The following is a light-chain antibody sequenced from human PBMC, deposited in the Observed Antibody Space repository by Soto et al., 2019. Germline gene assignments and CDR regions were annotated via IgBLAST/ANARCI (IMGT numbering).Light chain of an antibody. J-gene: IGKJ5*01. CDR2: DAS. CDR1: QSITIW. Sequence: DIQMTQSPSTLSASAGDRVTITCRASQSITIWLAWYQQKPGKAPKLLIYDASTLESGVPSRFSGSGSGTEFTLTISSLQPDDFATYYFQQFHSFPITCGQGTRLEIK. CDR3: QQFHSFPIT. V-gene: IGKV1-5*01.